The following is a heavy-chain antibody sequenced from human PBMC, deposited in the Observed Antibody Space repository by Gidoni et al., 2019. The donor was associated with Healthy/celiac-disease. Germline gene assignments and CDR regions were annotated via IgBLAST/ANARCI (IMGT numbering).Heavy chain of an antibody. CDR3: AKDGGGDSSGWYEVGYYFDY. CDR1: GFTFSSYA. Sequence: EVQLLESGGGLVQPGGSLRLSCAASGFTFSSYAMSWVRQAPGQGLEWVSDISGSGGSTYYADSVKGRFTISRDNSKNTLYLQMNSLRAEDTAVYYCAKDGGGDSSGWYEVGYYFDYWGQGTLVTVSS. D-gene: IGHD6-19*01. J-gene: IGHJ4*02. V-gene: IGHV3-23*01. CDR2: ISGSGGST.